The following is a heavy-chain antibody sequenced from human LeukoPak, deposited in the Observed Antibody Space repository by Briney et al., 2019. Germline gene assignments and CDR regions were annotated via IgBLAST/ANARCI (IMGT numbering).Heavy chain of an antibody. Sequence: SETLSLTCAVYGGSFSGYYWSWIRQPPGKGLEWIGEINHSGSTNYNPFLKSRVTISVDTSKNQFSLKLSSVTAADTAVYYCARHPNYYGSGSYYNWFDPWGQGTLVTVSS. CDR3: ARHPNYYGSGSYYNWFDP. J-gene: IGHJ5*02. CDR1: GGSFSGYY. V-gene: IGHV4-34*01. CDR2: INHSGST. D-gene: IGHD3-10*01.